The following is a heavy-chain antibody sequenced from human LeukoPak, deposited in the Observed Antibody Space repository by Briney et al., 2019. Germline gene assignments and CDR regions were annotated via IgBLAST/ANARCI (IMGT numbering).Heavy chain of an antibody. Sequence: GGSLRLSCAASGFTFSDYYMSWIRQAPGQGLEWVSYISSRASTTYYADSVKGRFTISRDNSKNTLYLQMNSLRPEDTAVYYCAKSLSSGWSSYYFGDWGQGTLVAVSS. CDR2: ISSRASTT. CDR3: AKSLSSGWSSYYFGD. J-gene: IGHJ4*02. CDR1: GFTFSDYY. V-gene: IGHV3-11*04. D-gene: IGHD6-19*01.